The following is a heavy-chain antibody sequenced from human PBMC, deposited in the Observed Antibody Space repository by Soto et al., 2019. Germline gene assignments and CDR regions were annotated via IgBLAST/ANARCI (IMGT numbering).Heavy chain of an antibody. D-gene: IGHD3-9*01. CDR1: GGTFSSYA. V-gene: IGHV1-69*13. CDR2: IIPIFGTA. CDR3: ARGSKTYYDILTGHRPPNPSYYYYYGMDV. J-gene: IGHJ6*02. Sequence: SVKVSCKASGGTFSSYAISWVRQAPGQGLEWMGGIIPIFGTANYAQKFQGRVTITADESTSTAYMELSSLRSEDTAVYYCARGSKTYYDILTGHRPPNPSYYYYYGMDVWGQGTTVTVSS.